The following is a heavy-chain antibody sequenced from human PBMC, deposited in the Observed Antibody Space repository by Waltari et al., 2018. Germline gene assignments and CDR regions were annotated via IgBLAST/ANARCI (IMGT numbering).Heavy chain of an antibody. CDR1: GYTFTENY. Sequence: QVQLVQSGAEVKKPGASVKVSCKASGYTFTENYMHWVRQAHGQGLEWMGRDNPSRRVTNDAQKAQGRVTMTRDPSINTVDMELSRLRSDDTAEYYCARGVPTIFGVLNTKRFDYWGQGTLVTVSS. CDR3: ARGVPTIFGVLNTKRFDY. J-gene: IGHJ4*02. V-gene: IGHV1-2*06. CDR2: DNPSRRVT. D-gene: IGHD3-3*01.